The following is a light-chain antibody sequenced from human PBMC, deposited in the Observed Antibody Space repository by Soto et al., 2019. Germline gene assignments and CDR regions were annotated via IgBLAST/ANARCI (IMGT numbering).Light chain of an antibody. CDR1: TSDVGGYNY. CDR2: DVS. J-gene: IGLJ2*01. CDR3: CSYAGSYTVI. Sequence: QSALTQPRSVSGSPGQSVTLSCTRATSDVGGYNYVSWYQQHPGKAPKLMIYDVSKRPSEVPDRFSGSKSGNTASLTISGLQAGDEADYYCCSYAGSYTVIFGGGTKLTVL. V-gene: IGLV2-11*01.